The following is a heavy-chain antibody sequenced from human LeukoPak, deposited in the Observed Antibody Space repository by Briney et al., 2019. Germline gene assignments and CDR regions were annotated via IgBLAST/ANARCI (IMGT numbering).Heavy chain of an antibody. CDR2: ISYDGSNE. CDR3: VGEVGPRDFGN. D-gene: IGHD1-26*01. V-gene: IGHV3-30*04. CDR1: GFSFSSHA. J-gene: IGHJ4*02. Sequence: RRSLRLSCAASGFSFSSHAMHWVRQAPGKGLEWVAFISYDGSNENHADSVKGRFSISRDNSKSTMYLQMNSLRVEDTAVYYCVGEVGPRDFGNWGQGTLVTVSS.